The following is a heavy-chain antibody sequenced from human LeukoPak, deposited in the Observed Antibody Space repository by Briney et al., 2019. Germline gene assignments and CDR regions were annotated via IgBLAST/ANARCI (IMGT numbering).Heavy chain of an antibody. Sequence: GGSLRLSCAASGFTYSSFAMSWVRQAPGKGLEWVSAISGSGGSTYYADSVKGRFTISRDNSKNTLYLQMNSLRAEDTAVYYCAKFGSGWYEDFDYWGQGTLVTVSS. CDR1: GFTYSSFA. J-gene: IGHJ4*02. CDR3: AKFGSGWYEDFDY. D-gene: IGHD6-19*01. V-gene: IGHV3-23*01. CDR2: ISGSGGST.